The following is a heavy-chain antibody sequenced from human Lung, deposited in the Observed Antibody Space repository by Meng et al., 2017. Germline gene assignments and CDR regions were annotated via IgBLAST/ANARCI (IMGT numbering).Heavy chain of an antibody. D-gene: IGHD6-19*01. Sequence: QGQLPRWGAGLLKPSETLSLTCAVYGGSFSGYYWSWIRQPPGKGLEWIGEIIDSGSTNYNPSLKSRVTISVDTSKNQFSLRVTSVTAADRAVYYCVRRTYSRGWYFDYWGQGTLVTVSS. CDR2: IIDSGST. V-gene: IGHV4-34*02. J-gene: IGHJ4*02. CDR1: GGSFSGYY. CDR3: VRRTYSRGWYFDY.